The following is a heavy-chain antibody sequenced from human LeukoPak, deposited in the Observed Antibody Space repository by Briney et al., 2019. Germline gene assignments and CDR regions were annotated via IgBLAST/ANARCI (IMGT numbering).Heavy chain of an antibody. CDR3: AGDLVPAAITDY. J-gene: IGHJ4*02. Sequence: PGGSLRLSCAASGFTFSSYSMNWVRQAPGKGLEWVSSISSSSSYIYYADSVKGRFTISRDNAKNSLYLQMNSLRAEDTAVYYCAGDLVPAAITDYWGQGTLVTVSS. D-gene: IGHD2-2*02. V-gene: IGHV3-21*01. CDR1: GFTFSSYS. CDR2: ISSSSSYI.